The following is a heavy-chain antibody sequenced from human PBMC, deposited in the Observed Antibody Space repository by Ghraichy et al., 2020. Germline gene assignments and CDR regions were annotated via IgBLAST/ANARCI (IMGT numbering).Heavy chain of an antibody. D-gene: IGHD4-23*01. CDR3: IRHSPYGGKGWYFDL. CDR2: IYYSGST. CDR1: GGSISSRSDY. V-gene: IGHV4-39*01. J-gene: IGHJ2*01. Sequence: SETLSLTCTVSGGSISSRSDYWGWIRQPPGKRLEWIGIIYYSGSTYYNPSLKSRVTIFVDTSKNQFSLKLRSVTAADTAVYYCIRHSPYGGKGWYFDLWGRGTLVTVSS.